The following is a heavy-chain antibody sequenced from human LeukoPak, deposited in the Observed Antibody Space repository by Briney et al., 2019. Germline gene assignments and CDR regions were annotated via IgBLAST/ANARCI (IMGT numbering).Heavy chain of an antibody. Sequence: GGSLRLSCAASGFTFSRYWMSWVRQAPGKGLEYMANIKEDGCEKYYVDSVKGRFTISRDNARNSLFLQMNSLRVDDTAVYYCARDTSAERGQQLANWGQGTLVTVSS. CDR3: ARDTSAERGQQLAN. J-gene: IGHJ4*02. CDR2: IKEDGCEK. V-gene: IGHV3-7*04. CDR1: GFTFSRYW. D-gene: IGHD6-13*01.